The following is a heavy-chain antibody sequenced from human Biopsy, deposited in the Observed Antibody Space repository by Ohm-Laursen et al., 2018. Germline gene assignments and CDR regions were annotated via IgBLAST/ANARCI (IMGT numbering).Heavy chain of an antibody. Sequence: TLSLTCPVSGGSISSGGSYWSWIRQRPGKGLEWIGYIFNSANTYCNPSLKNLITISGDTSKNQFSLKLNSVTAADTAVYYCARARIKTSGVLIPETYYFDSWGQGTLVTVSS. D-gene: IGHD3-3*01. CDR1: GGSISSGGSY. J-gene: IGHJ4*02. CDR2: IFNSANT. CDR3: ARARIKTSGVLIPETYYFDS. V-gene: IGHV4-31*01.